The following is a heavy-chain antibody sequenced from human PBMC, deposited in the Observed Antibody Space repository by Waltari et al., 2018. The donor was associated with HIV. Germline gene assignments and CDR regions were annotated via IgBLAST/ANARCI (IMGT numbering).Heavy chain of an antibody. Sequence: EVQLVESGGGLVQPGGSLRLSCAATGFTVSSRYMSWVRQAPGKGLEWVSIINSGGSTYYGDSVKGRFTISRDNSKNTLSLQMNSLRAEDTAVYYCARDSLASAGSNYYGMDVWGQGTTVTVSS. J-gene: IGHJ6*02. V-gene: IGHV3-66*02. CDR3: ARDSLASAGSNYYGMDV. D-gene: IGHD6-13*01. CDR2: INSGGST. CDR1: GFTVSSRY.